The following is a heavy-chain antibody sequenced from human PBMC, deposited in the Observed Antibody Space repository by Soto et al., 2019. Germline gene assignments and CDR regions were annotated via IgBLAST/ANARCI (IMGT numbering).Heavy chain of an antibody. Sequence: ASVKVSCKTSGYTFTSYDINWVRQATGQGLEWMGWMNPNSGNTAYAQKFQGRVTMTRNTSISTAYMELSSLRSEDTAVDYCARERSSGAFDCWGQGTMDTGSS. J-gene: IGHJ3*01. CDR2: MNPNSGNT. CDR1: GYTFTSYD. V-gene: IGHV1-8*01. D-gene: IGHD1-26*01. CDR3: ARERSSGAFDC.